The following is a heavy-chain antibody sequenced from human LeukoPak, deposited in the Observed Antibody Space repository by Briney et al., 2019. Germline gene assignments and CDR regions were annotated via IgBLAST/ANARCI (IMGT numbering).Heavy chain of an antibody. J-gene: IGHJ4*02. CDR3: ARLSVVVDD. V-gene: IGHV5-51*01. CDR2: IYPGDCDT. Sequence: GEPRQSSFQGSGFRFSSYWIGWGGPMPGKGLEWMGMIYPGDCDTRYSPYFQGQVTISAGKSISTAFLQWSSLKASGTAMYSCARLSVVVDDRGQGTPVTVSS. D-gene: IGHD3-16*02. CDR1: GFRFSSYW.